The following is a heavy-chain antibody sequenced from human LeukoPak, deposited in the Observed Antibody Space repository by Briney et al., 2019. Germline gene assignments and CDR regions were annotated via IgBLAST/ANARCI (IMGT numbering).Heavy chain of an antibody. CDR3: VRDFSTVTTAYLHH. CDR1: GFTFSSYS. CDR2: ISISSRHI. J-gene: IGHJ1*01. D-gene: IGHD4-17*01. V-gene: IGHV3-21*04. Sequence: PGGSLRLSCAASGFTFSSYSMTWVRQAPGKGLEWVSSISISSRHIYYADSVKGRFTIFRDNAKNSLFLQMNSLRVEDTAMYYCVRDFSTVTTAYLHHWGQGTLLTVSS.